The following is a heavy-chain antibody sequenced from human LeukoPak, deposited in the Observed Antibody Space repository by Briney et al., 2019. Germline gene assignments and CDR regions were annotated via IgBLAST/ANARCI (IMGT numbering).Heavy chain of an antibody. CDR1: GGTFSSYA. Sequence: SVKVSCKASGGTFSSYAISWVRQAPGQGLEWMGGIIPIFGTANYAQKFQGRVTITTDESTSTAYMELSSLRSEDTAVYYRARWSRWNPYTSDAFDIWGQGTTVTVSS. CDR3: ARWSRWNPYTSDAFDI. J-gene: IGHJ3*02. CDR2: IIPIFGTA. D-gene: IGHD1-1*01. V-gene: IGHV1-69*05.